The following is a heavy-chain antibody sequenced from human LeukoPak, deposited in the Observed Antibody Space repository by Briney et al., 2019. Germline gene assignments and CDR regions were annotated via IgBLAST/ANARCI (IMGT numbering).Heavy chain of an antibody. CDR2: ISSSSSYI. CDR1: GFTFKTYT. J-gene: IGHJ3*02. CDR3: ARLNDGVIYSYGYRSQNAFDI. D-gene: IGHD5-18*01. Sequence: GGSLRLSCAASGFTFKTYTMHWVRQAPGMGLEWVSSISSSSSYIFYADSVKGRFTISRDNAKNSLYLQMSSLRAEDAAVYYCARLNDGVIYSYGYRSQNAFDIWGQGTMVTVSS. V-gene: IGHV3-21*01.